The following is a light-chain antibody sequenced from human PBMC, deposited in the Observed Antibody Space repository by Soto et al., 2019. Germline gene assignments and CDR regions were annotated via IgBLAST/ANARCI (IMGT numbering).Light chain of an antibody. J-gene: IGKJ4*01. V-gene: IGKV3D-11*02. CDR2: DAS. CDR3: QQRSNWRVT. CDR1: QSIANDY. Sequence: EVALTQSPGPLSLSPGARATLSCRASQSIANDYLTWYQQKPGQAPRLLIYDASNRATGIPARFSGSGAGTDFTLTISSLEPEDIAVYYCQQRSNWRVTFGGGTKVDIK.